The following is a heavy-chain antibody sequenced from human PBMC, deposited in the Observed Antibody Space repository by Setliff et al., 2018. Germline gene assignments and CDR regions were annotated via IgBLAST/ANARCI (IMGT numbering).Heavy chain of an antibody. CDR3: ARQASLYYYDSSGYYDY. CDR1: GGSISSGSYY. CDR2: IYTSEST. V-gene: IGHV4-61*09. J-gene: IGHJ4*02. D-gene: IGHD3-22*01. Sequence: SETLSLTCTVSGGSISSGSYYWSWIRQPAGKGLEWIGHIYTSESTNYNPSLKSRVTMSVDMSKNELSLNLSSVTAADTAVYYCARQASLYYYDSSGYYDYWGQGTLVTVSS.